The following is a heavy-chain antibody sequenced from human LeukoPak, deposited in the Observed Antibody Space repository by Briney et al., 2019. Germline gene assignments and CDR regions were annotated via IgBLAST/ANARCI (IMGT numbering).Heavy chain of an antibody. CDR2: IYYSGST. V-gene: IGHV4-59*01. Sequence: SETLSLTCTVSGGSISSYYWSWIRQPPGKGLEWIGYIYYSGSTNYNPSLKSRVTISVDTSKNQFSLKLSSVTPADTAVYYCARGGRYYYDSSGYFDYWGQGTLVTVSS. CDR3: ARGGRYYYDSSGYFDY. CDR1: GGSISSYY. J-gene: IGHJ4*02. D-gene: IGHD3-22*01.